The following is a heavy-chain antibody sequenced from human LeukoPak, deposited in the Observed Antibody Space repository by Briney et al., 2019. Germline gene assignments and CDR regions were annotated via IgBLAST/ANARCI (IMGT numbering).Heavy chain of an antibody. CDR3: ARDTAMVSLDY. D-gene: IGHD5-18*01. Sequence: ASVKVSCKASGYTFTIYGISWVRQAPGQGLEWMGWISAYNGKTNYAQKLQGRVTITTDTSTSTAYMELRSLRSDDTAVYYCARDTAMVSLDYWGQGTLVTVSS. CDR1: GYTFTIYG. V-gene: IGHV1-18*01. CDR2: ISAYNGKT. J-gene: IGHJ4*02.